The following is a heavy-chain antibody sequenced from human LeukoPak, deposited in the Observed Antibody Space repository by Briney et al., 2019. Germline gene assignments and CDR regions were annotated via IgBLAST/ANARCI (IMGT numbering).Heavy chain of an antibody. D-gene: IGHD1-14*01. CDR3: AKDLPCRSGISYPRGAYDA. CDR2: ISAGDGSA. V-gene: IGHV3-23*01. CDR1: GFTFKNYD. J-gene: IGHJ3*01. Sequence: GGSLRLSCQASGFTFKNYDMNWVRQVPGKGLEWVSGISAGDGSAQYADSVKGRFTISRDNFKNTLYLQMHGLRAEDTAVYYCAKDLPCRSGISYPRGAYDAWGQGTMVTVSP.